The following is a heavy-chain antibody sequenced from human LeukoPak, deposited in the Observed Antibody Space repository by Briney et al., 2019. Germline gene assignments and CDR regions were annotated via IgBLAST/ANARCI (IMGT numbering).Heavy chain of an antibody. CDR3: ARGGAGHSGYVDFHY. CDR2: IVSSSSYI. V-gene: IGHV3-21*01. J-gene: IGHJ4*02. Sequence: PGGSLRLSCAASGFTFTSYSMNWVRQAPGKGLEWVSSIVSSSSYIYYADSVKGRFTISRDNAKNSLYLQMNSLRAEDTAVYYCARGGAGHSGYVDFHYWGQGTLVTVSS. CDR1: GFTFTSYS. D-gene: IGHD5-12*01.